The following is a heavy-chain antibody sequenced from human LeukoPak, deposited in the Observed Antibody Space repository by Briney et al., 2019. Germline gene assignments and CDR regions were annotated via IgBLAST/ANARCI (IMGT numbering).Heavy chain of an antibody. Sequence: GGSLRLSCAASGFTLDDYGMSWGRHAPGKGLEWGSGINWNGGSTKYADSVKGRFTIARDNGKNCVYLQMNSLRAEDTALYYCARDPIVGARSWFDPWGQGTLVTVSS. V-gene: IGHV3-20*04. CDR2: INWNGGST. J-gene: IGHJ5*02. CDR3: ARDPIVGARSWFDP. CDR1: GFTLDDYG. D-gene: IGHD1-26*01.